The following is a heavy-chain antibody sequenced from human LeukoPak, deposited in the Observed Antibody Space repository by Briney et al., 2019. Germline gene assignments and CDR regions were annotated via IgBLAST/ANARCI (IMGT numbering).Heavy chain of an antibody. Sequence: PGGSLRLSCAASGFTFSDYYMSWIRQAPGKGLEWVSYISSSGSTIYYADSAKGRFTISRDNAKNSLYLQMNSLRAVDTAVYYCARDRDSRYLRGYYGMDVWGQGTTVTVSS. CDR2: ISSSGSTI. CDR3: ARDRDSRYLRGYYGMDV. CDR1: GFTFSDYY. J-gene: IGHJ6*02. D-gene: IGHD6-25*01. V-gene: IGHV3-11*01.